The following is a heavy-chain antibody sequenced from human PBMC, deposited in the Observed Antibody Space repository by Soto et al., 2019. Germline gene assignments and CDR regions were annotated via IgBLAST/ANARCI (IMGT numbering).Heavy chain of an antibody. CDR3: AREVRYCSGGSCSAHDAFDI. CDR1: GGSISSGGYY. J-gene: IGHJ3*02. CDR2: IYYSGST. Sequence: QVQLQESGPGLVKPSQTLSLTCTVSGGSISSGGYYWSWIRQHPGKGLEWIGYIYYSGSTYYNPYLKSRVTISVDTSKNQFSLKLSSVTAADTAVYYCAREVRYCSGGSCSAHDAFDIWGQGPMVTVSS. V-gene: IGHV4-31*03. D-gene: IGHD2-15*01.